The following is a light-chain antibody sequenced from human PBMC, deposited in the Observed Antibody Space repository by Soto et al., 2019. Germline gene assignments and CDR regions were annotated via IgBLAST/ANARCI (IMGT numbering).Light chain of an antibody. V-gene: IGKV3-20*01. CDR1: QSVSNFY. Sequence: EVVLTQSPGTLSLSPGERATLSCRASQSVSNFYLAWYQQKPGQAPRLLMYGASNRATDIPDRFSGSGSGTDFTLTISRLEPEDFAVYYCQHYSSAPYTFGQGTKLEIK. CDR2: GAS. J-gene: IGKJ2*01. CDR3: QHYSSAPYT.